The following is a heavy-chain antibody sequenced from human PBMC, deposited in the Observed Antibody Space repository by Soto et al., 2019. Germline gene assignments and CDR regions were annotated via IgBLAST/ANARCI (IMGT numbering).Heavy chain of an antibody. CDR3: ECGPAPYLYSDFWSGYCYDYGMDV. CDR1: GFTFSSYA. V-gene: IGHV3-30-3*01. D-gene: IGHD3-3*01. J-gene: IGHJ6*02. Sequence: GGSLRLSCAASGFTFSSYAMHGFRQAPGKGLEGGAVISHDGGNKYYADSVKGRFTISIDNSKKTLYLQMNTLRAEATAVYYLECGPAPYLYSDFWSGYCYDYGMDVWGQGTTVTVSS. CDR2: ISHDGGNK.